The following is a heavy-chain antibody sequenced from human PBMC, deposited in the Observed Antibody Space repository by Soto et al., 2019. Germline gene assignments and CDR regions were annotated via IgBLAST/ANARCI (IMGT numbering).Heavy chain of an antibody. D-gene: IGHD2-2*01. V-gene: IGHV3-23*01. CDR3: AINSRYCSSTSCYAD. Sequence: EVQLLESGAGLVQPGGSLRLSCAASGFTFSSYAMSWVRQAPGKGLEWVSGISTSGDSTYYADSVKGRFTLSRHNSKDTLYLQMNSLRAGDTAVYYCAINSRYCSSTSCYADWGQGTLVTVSS. CDR1: GFTFSSYA. J-gene: IGHJ4*02. CDR2: ISTSGDST.